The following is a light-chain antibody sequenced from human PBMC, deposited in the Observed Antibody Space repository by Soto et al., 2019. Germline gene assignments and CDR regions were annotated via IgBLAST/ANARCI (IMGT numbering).Light chain of an antibody. V-gene: IGLV6-57*03. CDR3: QSYDSRVV. Sequence: NFMLTQPHSVSESPGKTVTISCTRSSGSIASNYVQWYQQRPGSAPTTLIYEDNQRPSGVPDRFSGSIDSSSNSASLTISGLKTEDEADYYCQSYDSRVVFGGGTKLTVL. CDR2: EDN. J-gene: IGLJ2*01. CDR1: SGSIASNY.